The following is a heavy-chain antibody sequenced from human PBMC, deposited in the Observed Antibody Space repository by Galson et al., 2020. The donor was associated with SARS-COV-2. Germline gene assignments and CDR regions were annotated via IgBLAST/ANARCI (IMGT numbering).Heavy chain of an antibody. CDR2: IFYSGTT. J-gene: IGHJ2*01. D-gene: IGHD3-3*01. CDR1: GGSITGYY. V-gene: IGHV4-59*01. Sequence: SETLSLTCTLSGGSITGYYWSWIRQSPEKGLEWIGSIFYSGTTKYNPSLKSRVTLSVDTSKNQFSLEMTSVTAADTAVYYCARNRYATILGVSGGSWYFDLWGRGSLVTISS. CDR3: ARNRYATILGVSGGSWYFDL.